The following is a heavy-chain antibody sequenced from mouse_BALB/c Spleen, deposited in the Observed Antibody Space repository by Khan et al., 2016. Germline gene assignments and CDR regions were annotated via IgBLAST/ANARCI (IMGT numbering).Heavy chain of an antibody. Sequence: EVQLQESGPGLVKPSQSLSLTCSVTGYSITSGYYWNWIRQFPGNKLEWMGYISYDGSNNSNPSLKNRISINRDTSKNQFFLKLNSVTTEDTATYYCANGNYWYFDVWGAGTTVTVAS. J-gene: IGHJ1*01. D-gene: IGHD2-1*01. CDR3: ANGNYWYFDV. CDR2: ISYDGSN. V-gene: IGHV3-6*02. CDR1: GYSITSGYY.